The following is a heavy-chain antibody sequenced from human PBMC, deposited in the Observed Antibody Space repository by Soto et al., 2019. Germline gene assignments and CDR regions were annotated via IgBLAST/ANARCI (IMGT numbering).Heavy chain of an antibody. V-gene: IGHV3-30*03. CDR1: GLTFSLYD. Sequence: QVQLVESGGGVVQPGRSLRLSCAASGLTFSLYDIHWVRQAPGKGLDWVSLISSDGSNKYYADSVKGRFTISRDNSKNTVSLQMHSLRPEDTAVYHCAIIHSGSFGFAVWGQGTAVTFSS. CDR2: ISSDGSNK. J-gene: IGHJ3*01. D-gene: IGHD1-26*01. CDR3: AIIHSGSFGFAV.